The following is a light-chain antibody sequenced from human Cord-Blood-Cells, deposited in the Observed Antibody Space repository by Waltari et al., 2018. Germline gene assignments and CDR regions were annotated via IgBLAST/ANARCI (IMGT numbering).Light chain of an antibody. CDR2: DVS. CDR1: SSDVGGYNY. V-gene: IGLV2-11*01. J-gene: IGLJ3*02. Sequence: QSALTQPRSVSGSPGQPVTISCTGTSSDVGGYNYVSWYQQPPGKSPKLMIYDVSKRPSGVPDRFSGSKSGNTASLTISGLQAEDEADYYCCSYAGSYTWVFGGGTKLTVL. CDR3: CSYAGSYTWV.